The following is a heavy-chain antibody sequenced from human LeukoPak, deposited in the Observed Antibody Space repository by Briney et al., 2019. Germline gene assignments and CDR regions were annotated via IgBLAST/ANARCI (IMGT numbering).Heavy chain of an antibody. CDR3: AASRGGWFDP. Sequence: GGSPRLSCAASGFTFSDHYMDWVRQAPGKGLEWVGRTRNKANSYTTEYAASVKGRFTISRDDSKNSLYLQMNSLKTEDTAVYYCAASRGGWFDPWGQGTLVTVSS. CDR1: GFTFSDHY. CDR2: TRNKANSYTT. D-gene: IGHD3-10*01. V-gene: IGHV3-72*01. J-gene: IGHJ5*02.